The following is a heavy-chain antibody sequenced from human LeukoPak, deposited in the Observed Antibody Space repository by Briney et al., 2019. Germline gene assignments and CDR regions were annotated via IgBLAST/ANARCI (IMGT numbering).Heavy chain of an antibody. CDR2: IYSGGST. D-gene: IGHD6-19*01. Sequence: GGSLRLSCAASGFTVSSNYMSWVRQAPGKGLEWVSVIYSGGSTYYADSVKGRFTISRDNSKNTLYLQMNSLRAEDTAVYYCAKPPYSSGWLLDYWGQGTLVTVSS. CDR3: AKPPYSSGWLLDY. CDR1: GFTVSSNY. V-gene: IGHV3-53*01. J-gene: IGHJ4*02.